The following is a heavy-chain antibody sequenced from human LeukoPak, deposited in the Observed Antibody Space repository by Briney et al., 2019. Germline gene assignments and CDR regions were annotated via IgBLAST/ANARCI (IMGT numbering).Heavy chain of an antibody. CDR1: GFTFSRYG. D-gene: IGHD2-2*02. V-gene: IGHV3-30*02. Sequence: GGSLRLSCAASGFTFSRYGMHWVRQAPGEGLEWVAFIRLDGTNTYYAVSVKGRFAISRDNSKNTLYLQMNSLRDEDTAMYYCAKDYSMPLVVVPAAIDYWGQGTLVTVSS. CDR2: IRLDGTNT. J-gene: IGHJ4*02. CDR3: AKDYSMPLVVVPAAIDY.